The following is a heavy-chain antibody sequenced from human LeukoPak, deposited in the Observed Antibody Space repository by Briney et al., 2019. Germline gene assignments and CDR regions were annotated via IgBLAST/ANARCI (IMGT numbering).Heavy chain of an antibody. CDR2: INHSGST. CDR1: GGSFSGYY. J-gene: IGHJ4*02. V-gene: IGHV4-34*01. Sequence: PSETLSLTCAVYGGSFSGYYWSWIRQPPGKGLEWIGEINHSGSTNYNPSLKSRVTISVDTSKNQFSLKLSSVTAADTAVYCCARGGIAAAGTDYWGQGTLVTVSS. CDR3: ARGGIAAAGTDY. D-gene: IGHD6-13*01.